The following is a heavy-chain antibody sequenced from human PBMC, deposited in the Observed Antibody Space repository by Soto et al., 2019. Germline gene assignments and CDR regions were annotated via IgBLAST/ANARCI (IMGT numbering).Heavy chain of an antibody. Sequence: PGGSLRLSCAASGFTFSYYGIHWVRQAPGKGLEWVADISYDGSNEYYADSVKGRFAISRDNSKNTLYLQMNSLRAEDTAVYYCGKDANEQWLAYSFDYWGQGTQVTVSS. V-gene: IGHV3-30*18. J-gene: IGHJ4*02. D-gene: IGHD6-19*01. CDR2: ISYDGSNE. CDR3: GKDANEQWLAYSFDY. CDR1: GFTFSYYG.